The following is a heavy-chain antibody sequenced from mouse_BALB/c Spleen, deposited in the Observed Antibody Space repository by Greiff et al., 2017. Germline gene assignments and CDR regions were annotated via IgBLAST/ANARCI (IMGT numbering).Heavy chain of an antibody. CDR1: GDSITSGY. J-gene: IGHJ2*01. V-gene: IGHV3-8*02. Sequence: VQLKESGPSLVKPSQTLSLTCSVTGDSITSGYWNWIRKFPGNKLEYMGYISYSGSTYYNPSLKSRISITRDTSKNQYYLQLNSVTTEDTATYYCARCGYYGSSYYFDDWGQGTTLTVSS. D-gene: IGHD1-1*01. CDR2: ISYSGST. CDR3: ARCGYYGSSYYFDD.